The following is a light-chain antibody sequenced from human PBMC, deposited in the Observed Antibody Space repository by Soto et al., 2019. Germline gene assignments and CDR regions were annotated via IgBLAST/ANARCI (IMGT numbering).Light chain of an antibody. CDR2: AAS. CDR1: QAISKY. J-gene: IGKJ3*01. Sequence: DIQMTQTPPSLSASVGDRVTITCRASQAISKYLAWYQQKPGKVPKLLIYAASTLQSGVPSRFSGSGSGTDFTLTIISLQPEDVATYYCQKYDSAPLFTFGPGTRVDVK. CDR3: QKYDSAPLFT. V-gene: IGKV1-27*01.